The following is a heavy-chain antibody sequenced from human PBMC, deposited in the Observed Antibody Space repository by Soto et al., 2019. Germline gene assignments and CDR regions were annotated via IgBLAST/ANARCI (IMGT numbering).Heavy chain of an antibody. J-gene: IGHJ5*02. D-gene: IGHD6-13*01. CDR2: IYYTGST. Sequence: SETLSLTCTVSGGSISRYYWSWIRQPPGRGLEWIGYIYYTGSTNYNPSLKSRVTISVDTSKNQFSLKLSSVTAADTAVYYCARATIAAAGTGRFDPWGQGTLVTVSS. CDR3: ARATIAAAGTGRFDP. V-gene: IGHV4-59*01. CDR1: GGSISRYY.